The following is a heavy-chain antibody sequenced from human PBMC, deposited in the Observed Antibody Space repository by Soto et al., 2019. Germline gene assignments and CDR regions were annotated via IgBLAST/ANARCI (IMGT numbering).Heavy chain of an antibody. CDR3: ATHGLVVSSPPYFDS. D-gene: IGHD6-6*01. J-gene: IGHJ4*02. CDR2: FVPLFGTT. V-gene: IGHV1-69*06. Sequence: QLVQSGSEVKKPGSSVKVSCQASGGTFSGYVVTWVRQAPGQGLEWMGEFVPLFGTTNYVQRFSGRITMTAEKYTRTAYMELKTLRSDDTAVYYCATHGLVVSSPPYFDSWGQGTLVTVSS. CDR1: GGTFSGYV.